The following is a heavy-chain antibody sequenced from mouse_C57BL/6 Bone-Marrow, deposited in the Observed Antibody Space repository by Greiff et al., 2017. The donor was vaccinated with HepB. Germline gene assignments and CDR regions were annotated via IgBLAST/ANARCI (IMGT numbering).Heavy chain of an antibody. J-gene: IGHJ4*01. D-gene: IGHD1-1*01. V-gene: IGHV3-6*01. CDR1: GYSITSGYY. CDR3: ARDNGSSYVAMDY. Sequence: ESGPGLLKPSQSLSLTCSVTGYSITSGYYWNWIRQFPGNKLEWMGYISYDGSNNYNPSLKNRISITRDTSKNQFFLKLNSVTTEDTATYYCARDNGSSYVAMDYWGQGTSVTVSS. CDR2: ISYDGSN.